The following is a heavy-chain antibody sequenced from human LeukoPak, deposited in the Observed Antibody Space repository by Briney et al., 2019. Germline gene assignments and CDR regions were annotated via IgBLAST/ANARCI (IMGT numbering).Heavy chain of an antibody. J-gene: IGHJ5*02. Sequence: SETLSLTRTVSGGSISNYYGSWIRQPAGKGLEWIGRINPSGSTNYNPSIKTRVTMSVDTSKTQFSLKVRSVTAADTAVYYCARGLGLDPWGQGTLVTVSS. CDR1: GGSISNYY. V-gene: IGHV4-4*07. CDR2: INPSGST. CDR3: ARGLGLDP.